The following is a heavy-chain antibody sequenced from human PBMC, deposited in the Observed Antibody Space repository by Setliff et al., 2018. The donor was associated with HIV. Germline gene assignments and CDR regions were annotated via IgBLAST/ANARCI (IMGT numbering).Heavy chain of an antibody. D-gene: IGHD3-10*01. J-gene: IGHJ6*03. Sequence: ASVKVSCKASGYTFTSYGISWVRQAPGQGLEWMGWISAYNGNTNYAQKFQERVTITRDLSTSTAYMELSSLRSEDTAVYYCAAASNRRVRGVNLHYYYYMDVWGKGTTVTVSS. CDR1: GYTFTSYG. V-gene: IGHV1-18*01. CDR3: AAASNRRVRGVNLHYYYYMDV. CDR2: ISAYNGNT.